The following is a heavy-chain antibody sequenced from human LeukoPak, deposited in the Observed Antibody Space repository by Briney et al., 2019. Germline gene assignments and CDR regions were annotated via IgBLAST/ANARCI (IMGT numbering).Heavy chain of an antibody. CDR3: AGDTRF. CDR1: GGSISSGSYF. CDR2: IYTSGST. J-gene: IGHJ4*02. Sequence: SQTLSLTCTVSGGSISSGSYFWSWIRQPAGKGLEWIGRIYTSGSTHYNPSLKSRVTISIDTSKNQFSLKLNSVTAADTAVCYCAGDTRFWGQGTLVTVSS. V-gene: IGHV4-61*02.